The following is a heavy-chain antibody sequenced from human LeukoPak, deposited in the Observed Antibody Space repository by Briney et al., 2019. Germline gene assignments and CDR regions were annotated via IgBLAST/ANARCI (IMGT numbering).Heavy chain of an antibody. CDR3: ARAFYPGYYSYMAV. CDR1: GGSISPYY. Sequence: SETLSLTCTVSGGSISPYYRSWIRQPPGKGLEWIGYIYYSGSTNYNPSLKSRVTISVDTSKNQFSLKLSSVTAADTAVYYCARAFYPGYYSYMAVWGKGTTVTVSS. CDR2: IYYSGST. J-gene: IGHJ6*03. V-gene: IGHV4-59*01. D-gene: IGHD3-3*02.